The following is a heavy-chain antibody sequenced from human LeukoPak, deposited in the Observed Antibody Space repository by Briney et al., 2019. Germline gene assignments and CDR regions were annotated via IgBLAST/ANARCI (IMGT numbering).Heavy chain of an antibody. Sequence: WVRQPPGKGLEWIGSIYYSGSTYYNPSLKSRVTISVDTSKNQFSLKLSSVTAADTAVYYCARQDRGDYFDYWGQGTLVTVSS. J-gene: IGHJ4*02. V-gene: IGHV4-39*01. CDR3: ARQDRGDYFDY. CDR2: IYYSGST.